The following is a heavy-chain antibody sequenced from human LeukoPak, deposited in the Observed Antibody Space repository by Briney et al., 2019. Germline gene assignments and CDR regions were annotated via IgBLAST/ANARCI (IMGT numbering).Heavy chain of an antibody. CDR2: VYHSGGT. D-gene: IGHD6-13*01. CDR1: DYSISSGDY. V-gene: IGHV4-38-2*01. CDR3: ARQGRSNSPCYYCYRDL. J-gene: IGHJ6*03. Sequence: SETLSLTCAVSDYSISSGDYWGWIRPPPGKGLEWIGSVYHSGGTHYTPTLKSRVTISVDTSKNQSYLKLSTLTAPDTAVYYCARQGRSNSPCYYCYRDLWGKGTAVSVSS.